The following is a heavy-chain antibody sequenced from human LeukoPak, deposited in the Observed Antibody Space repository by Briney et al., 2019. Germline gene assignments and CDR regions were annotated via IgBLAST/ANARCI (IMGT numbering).Heavy chain of an antibody. CDR3: AKVRGTPYCTDGVCSPYYYYAIEV. J-gene: IGHJ6*02. CDR2: INSGGDST. D-gene: IGHD2-8*01. Sequence: GGSLRLFCAASGFTFSISAMSWPRQASGKGLEWVSAINSGGDSTFYTVSVKGRFTISRDNSKTALYLQMNSLRAEDTAVFYCAKVRGTPYCTDGVCSPYYYYAIEVWGQGTTVTVSS. CDR1: GFTFSISA. V-gene: IGHV3-23*01.